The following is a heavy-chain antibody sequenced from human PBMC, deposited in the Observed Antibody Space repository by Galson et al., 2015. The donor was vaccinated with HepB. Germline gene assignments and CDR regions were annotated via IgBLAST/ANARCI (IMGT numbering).Heavy chain of an antibody. J-gene: IGHJ3*02. Sequence: SVKVSCKASGYTFTSSGIQWVRRAPGQRLEWMGRINPVSGNIKYSQRFQGRVTITRDPAASTGYMELHSLRSEDTAVYYCAIANGKQLWDNDAFDIWGQETVVTVSS. D-gene: IGHD1-1*01. CDR1: GYTFTSSG. V-gene: IGHV1-3*01. CDR2: INPVSGNI. CDR3: AIANGKQLWDNDAFDI.